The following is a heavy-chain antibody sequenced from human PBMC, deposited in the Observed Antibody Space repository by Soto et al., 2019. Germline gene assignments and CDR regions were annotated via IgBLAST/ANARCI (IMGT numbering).Heavy chain of an antibody. CDR1: GGSFSGYY. CDR2: INHSGST. D-gene: IGHD3-10*01. Sequence: PSETLSLTCAVYGGSFSGYYWSWIRQPPGKGLEWIGEINHSGSTNYNPSLKSRVTISVDTSKNQFSLKLSSVTAADTAVYYCARFAGYYGSGSYRSYYYGMDVWGQGTTVNVSS. J-gene: IGHJ6*02. V-gene: IGHV4-34*01. CDR3: ARFAGYYGSGSYRSYYYGMDV.